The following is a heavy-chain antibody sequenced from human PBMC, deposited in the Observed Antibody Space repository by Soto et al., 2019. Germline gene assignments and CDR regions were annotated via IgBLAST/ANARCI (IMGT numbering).Heavy chain of an antibody. D-gene: IGHD3-10*01. Sequence: SETLSLTCTVSGGSISSYYWSWIRQPPGKGLEWIGYIYYSGINHYNPSLKSRCSMSVDTSKRQLSLRLGFATVADTAVYYCARGRTYYDPWGQGTLVTVSS. CDR2: IYYSGIN. V-gene: IGHV4-59*01. CDR1: GGSISSYY. J-gene: IGHJ5*02. CDR3: ARGRTYYDP.